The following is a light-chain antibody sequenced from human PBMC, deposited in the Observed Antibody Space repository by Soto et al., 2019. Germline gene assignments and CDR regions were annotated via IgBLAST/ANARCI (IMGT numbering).Light chain of an antibody. CDR1: SSDVGAYNY. CDR3: TSYRDGSTPYV. V-gene: IGLV2-14*01. Sequence: QSVLTQPASVSGSPGQSITISCTGTSSDVGAYNYVSWYQQLPGKAPKLILYDVSNRPAVISDRFSGSKSGNTASLTISGLQAEDEADYYCTSYRDGSTPYVFGTGTKVTVL. CDR2: DVS. J-gene: IGLJ1*01.